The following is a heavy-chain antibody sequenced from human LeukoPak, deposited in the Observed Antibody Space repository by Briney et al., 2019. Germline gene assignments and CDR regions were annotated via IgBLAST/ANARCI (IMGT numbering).Heavy chain of an antibody. V-gene: IGHV1-69*05. CDR3: ARGDSGYDYGFDN. CDR1: GGTFSSHA. J-gene: IGHJ4*02. Sequence: ASVKVSCKASGGTFSSHAISWVRQAPGQGLEWVGGIIPIFGTTNYAQKFQGRVTITTDESTSAGYMELRSLRSDDTAVYYCARGDSGYDYGFDNWGQGTLVTVSS. CDR2: IIPIFGTT. D-gene: IGHD5-12*01.